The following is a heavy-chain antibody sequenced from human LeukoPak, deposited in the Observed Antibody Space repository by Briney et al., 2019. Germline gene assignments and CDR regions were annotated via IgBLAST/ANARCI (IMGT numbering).Heavy chain of an antibody. CDR1: GGSFSGYY. D-gene: IGHD3-3*01. Sequence: SETLSLTCAVYGGSFSGYYWSWIRQPPGKGLEWIREINHSGSTNYNPSLKSRVTISVDTSKNQFSLKLSSVTAADTAVYYCAREGAIFGVVISPHGMDVWGQGTTVTVSS. CDR3: AREGAIFGVVISPHGMDV. CDR2: INHSGST. J-gene: IGHJ6*02. V-gene: IGHV4-34*01.